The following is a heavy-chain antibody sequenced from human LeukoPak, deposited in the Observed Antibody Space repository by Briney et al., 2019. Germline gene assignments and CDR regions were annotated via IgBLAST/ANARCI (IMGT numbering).Heavy chain of an antibody. Sequence: SETLSLTCTVSGGSISSGSYYWGWIRQPPGKGLEWIGSIYYSGSTYYNPSLTSRVTISVDTSKNQFSLKLSSVTAADTAVYYCTRARDYYYDSSGYPSYYYYYMDVWGKGTTVTVSS. D-gene: IGHD3-22*01. V-gene: IGHV4-39*07. J-gene: IGHJ6*03. CDR2: IYYSGST. CDR1: GGSISSGSYY. CDR3: TRARDYYYDSSGYPSYYYYYMDV.